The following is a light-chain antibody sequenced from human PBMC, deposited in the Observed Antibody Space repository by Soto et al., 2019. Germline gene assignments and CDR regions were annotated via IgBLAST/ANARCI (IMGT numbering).Light chain of an antibody. V-gene: IGKV1-39*01. CDR1: QSISSY. CDR3: QQSYSTPT. CDR2: AAS. J-gene: IGKJ4*01. Sequence: DIQMTQSPSTLSGSVGDRVTITCRASQSISSYLNWYQQKPGKAPKLLIYAASSLQSGVPSRFSGSGSGTDFTLTISSLQPEDFATYYCQQSYSTPTFGGGTKV.